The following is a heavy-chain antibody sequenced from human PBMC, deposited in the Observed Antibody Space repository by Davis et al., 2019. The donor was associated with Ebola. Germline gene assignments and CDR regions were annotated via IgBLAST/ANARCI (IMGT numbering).Heavy chain of an antibody. CDR3: AKLNVFGVVRRKLYGIDV. V-gene: IGHV3-23*01. D-gene: IGHD3-3*01. CDR2: ISGSGGTT. J-gene: IGHJ6*02. CDR1: GFTFSSYA. Sequence: GGSLRLSCAASGFTFSSYAMSWVRQAPGKGLEWVPAISGSGGTTYYADPVKGRFTISRDNSKKTLYLQMNSLRAEDTAVYYCAKLNVFGVVRRKLYGIDVWGQGTTVTVSS.